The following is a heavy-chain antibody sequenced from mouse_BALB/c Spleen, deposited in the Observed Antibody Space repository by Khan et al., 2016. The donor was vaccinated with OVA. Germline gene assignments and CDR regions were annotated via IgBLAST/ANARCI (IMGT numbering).Heavy chain of an antibody. J-gene: IGHJ3*01. Sequence: EVELVESGGDLVKPGGSLKLSCAASGFTFSTYGMSWVRQTPDKRLEWVATISSGGDYTYYPDSVMGRFTISRDNAKSTLCLQMSRVKSEDTAMYYCESHLTGSFAYWGQGTLVTVSA. D-gene: IGHD4-1*01. CDR2: ISSGGDYT. CDR3: ESHLTGSFAY. V-gene: IGHV5-6*01. CDR1: GFTFSTYG.